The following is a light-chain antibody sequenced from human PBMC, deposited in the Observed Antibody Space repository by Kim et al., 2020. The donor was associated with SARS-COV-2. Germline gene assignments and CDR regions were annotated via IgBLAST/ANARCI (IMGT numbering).Light chain of an antibody. CDR2: GAS. Sequence: CAGERATLFSRASGSIKNYLAWYQQKPGQAPRLLIYGASARATEIPARFSGTGSGTEFTLTISSLQSEDFAIYYCHQYNEWPLTFGGGTKVDIK. CDR1: GSIKNY. CDR3: HQYNEWPLT. V-gene: IGKV3-15*01. J-gene: IGKJ4*01.